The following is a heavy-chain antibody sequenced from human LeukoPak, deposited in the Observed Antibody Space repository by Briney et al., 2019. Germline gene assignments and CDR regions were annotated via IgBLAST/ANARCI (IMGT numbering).Heavy chain of an antibody. D-gene: IGHD4-17*01. CDR2: ISWNSDTI. J-gene: IGHJ6*02. V-gene: IGHV3-9*01. Sequence: PGGSLRLSCAASGFTFDDYAMHWVRQAPGKGLEWVSSISWNSDTIGYADPVKGRFTISRDNAKNSLYLQMNSLRAEDTALYYCAKDIRTVTTVDYYYGMDVWGQGTTVTVSS. CDR3: AKDIRTVTTVDYYYGMDV. CDR1: GFTFDDYA.